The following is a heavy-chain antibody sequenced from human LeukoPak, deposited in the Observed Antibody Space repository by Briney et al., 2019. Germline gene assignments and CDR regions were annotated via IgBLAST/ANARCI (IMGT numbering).Heavy chain of an antibody. CDR2: MNPNSGNT. V-gene: IGHV1-8*01. J-gene: IGHJ4*02. CDR1: GYTFSTYD. CDR3: ARNAQVTRYFDY. Sequence: GASVKVSCKASGYTFSTYDINWVRQATGQGLEWMGWMNPNSGNTGYAQKFQGRVTMTSNTSISTAYMELSSLRSEDTAVYYCARNAQVTRYFDYWGQGTLVTVSS. D-gene: IGHD5-18*01.